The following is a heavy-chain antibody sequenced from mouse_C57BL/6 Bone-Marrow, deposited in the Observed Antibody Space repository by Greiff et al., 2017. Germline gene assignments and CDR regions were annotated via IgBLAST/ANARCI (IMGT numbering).Heavy chain of an antibody. CDR1: GFTFSSYG. Sequence: EVKLMESGGDLVKPGGSLKLSCAASGFTFSSYGMSWVRQTPDKRLEWVATISSGGSYTYYPDSVKGRFPISRDNAKNTLYLQMSSLKSEDTAMYYCARRSYGSSLDYWGQGTTLTVSS. D-gene: IGHD1-1*01. V-gene: IGHV5-6*02. CDR3: ARRSYGSSLDY. CDR2: ISSGGSYT. J-gene: IGHJ2*01.